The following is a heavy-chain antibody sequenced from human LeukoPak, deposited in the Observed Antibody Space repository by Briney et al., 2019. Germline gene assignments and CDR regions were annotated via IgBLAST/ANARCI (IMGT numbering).Heavy chain of an antibody. V-gene: IGHV4-59*01. Sequence: SETLSLTCTVSGGSISTYYWSWIRQPPGKGLEWIGYIYYSGSTNYNPSLKSRVTISVDTSKNQFSLKLSSVTAADTAVYYCAREGEYSSSSYWGQGTLVTVSS. D-gene: IGHD6-13*01. CDR2: IYYSGST. J-gene: IGHJ4*02. CDR3: AREGEYSSSSY. CDR1: GGSISTYY.